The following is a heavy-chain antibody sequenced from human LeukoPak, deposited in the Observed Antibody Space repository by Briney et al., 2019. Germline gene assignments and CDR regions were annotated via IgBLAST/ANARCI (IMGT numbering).Heavy chain of an antibody. D-gene: IGHD3-10*01. Sequence: SETLSLTCTVSGGSISSYYWSWIRQRPGKGLEWIGYIYYSGSTNYNPSLKSRVTISVDTSKNQFSLKLSSVTAADTAVYYCASHRSAVRGVRYYYYGMDVWGKGTTVTVSS. CDR1: GGSISSYY. CDR2: IYYSGST. V-gene: IGHV4-59*08. J-gene: IGHJ6*04. CDR3: ASHRSAVRGVRYYYYGMDV.